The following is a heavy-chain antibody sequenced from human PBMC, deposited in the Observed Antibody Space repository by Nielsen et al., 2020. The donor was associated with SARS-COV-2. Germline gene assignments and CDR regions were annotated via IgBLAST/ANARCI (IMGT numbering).Heavy chain of an antibody. D-gene: IGHD3-10*01. J-gene: IGHJ6*02. CDR1: GGTFSSYT. V-gene: IGHV1-69*04. CDR2: IIPILGIA. CDR3: AREGELLWFGERLNPLYGMDV. Sequence: SVKVSCKASGGTFSSYTISWVRQAPGQGLEWMGRIIPILGIANYAQKFQGRVTITADKSTSTAYMELSSLRSEDTAVYYCAREGELLWFGERLNPLYGMDVWGQGTTVTVSS.